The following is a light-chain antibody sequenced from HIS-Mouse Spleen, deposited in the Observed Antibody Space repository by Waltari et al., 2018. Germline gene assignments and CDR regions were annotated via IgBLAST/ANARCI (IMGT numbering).Light chain of an antibody. CDR3: SSYTSSSTEV. CDR2: DVS. V-gene: IGLV2-14*03. Sequence: QSALTQPASVSGSPGQSITISCTGTSSDVGGYNYVSWYQQHPGKDPKLMIYDVSNRAAGVSNRVSGSKSGNTASLTISGLQAEDEADYYCSSYTSSSTEVFGGGTKLTVL. CDR1: SSDVGGYNY. J-gene: IGLJ2*01.